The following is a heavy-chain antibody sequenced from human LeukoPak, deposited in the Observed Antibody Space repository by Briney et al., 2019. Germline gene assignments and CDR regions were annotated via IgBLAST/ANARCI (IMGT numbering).Heavy chain of an antibody. Sequence: PSETLSLTCAVYGRSFSGYYWSWIRQPPGKGLEWIGCIYYSGSTNYNPSLKSRVTISVDTSKNQFSLKLSSVTAADTAVYYCARVAYDYVWGSYRSNWFDPWGQGTLVTVSS. V-gene: IGHV4-59*01. D-gene: IGHD3-16*02. CDR1: GRSFSGYY. J-gene: IGHJ5*02. CDR3: ARVAYDYVWGSYRSNWFDP. CDR2: IYYSGST.